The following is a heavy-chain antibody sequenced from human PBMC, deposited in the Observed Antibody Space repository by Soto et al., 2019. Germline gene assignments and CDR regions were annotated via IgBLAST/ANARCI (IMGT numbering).Heavy chain of an antibody. J-gene: IGHJ4*02. D-gene: IGHD4-4*01. CDR2: ISSSGSTI. Sequence: PGGSLRLSCAASGFTFSDYYMSWIRQAPGTGLEWVSYISSSGSTIYYADSVKGRFTISRDNTKNTLYLQMNSLRAEATAVYYCASDYSNYEGLDYWGQGTLVTVSS. CDR3: ASDYSNYEGLDY. V-gene: IGHV3-11*01. CDR1: GFTFSDYY.